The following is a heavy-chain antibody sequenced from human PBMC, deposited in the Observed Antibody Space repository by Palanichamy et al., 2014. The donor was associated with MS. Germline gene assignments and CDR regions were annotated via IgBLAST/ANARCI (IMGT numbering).Heavy chain of an antibody. J-gene: IGHJ4*02. CDR1: GFTFNSYG. CDR3: TKAVGYDTSGASDY. Sequence: QMQLVESGGGVVQPGRSLRLSCAASGFTFNSYGMHWVRQAPGKGLEWAAVISYDGINKYYADSVKGRFTISRDNSKKTLYLQVDSLRDEDTALYYCTKAVGYDTSGASDYWGQGTLVTVSS. V-gene: IGHV3-30*18. CDR2: ISYDGINK. D-gene: IGHD3-22*01.